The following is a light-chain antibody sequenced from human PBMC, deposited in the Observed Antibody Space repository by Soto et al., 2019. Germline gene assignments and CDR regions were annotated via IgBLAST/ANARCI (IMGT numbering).Light chain of an antibody. Sequence: EIVLSQSPDTLSVSPGERATLSCRASQSVNNNLAWYQQKLGQAPRVLIYGASTRATGIPARFTGSGSGTEFILTITSLQSEDSAVYYCQEYNTWPWTFGQGTKADIK. J-gene: IGKJ1*01. CDR1: QSVNNN. CDR2: GAS. CDR3: QEYNTWPWT. V-gene: IGKV3-15*01.